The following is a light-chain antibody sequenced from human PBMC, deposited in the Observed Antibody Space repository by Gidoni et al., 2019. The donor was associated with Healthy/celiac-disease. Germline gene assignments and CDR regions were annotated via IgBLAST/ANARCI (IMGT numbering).Light chain of an antibody. V-gene: IGKV3-20*01. J-gene: IGKJ1*01. CDR2: GAS. Sequence: EIVLTQSPGTLSLSPGARATLSCRASQSVSSSYLAWYQQKPGQAPRLLISGASSRATGIPDRFSGSGSGTDFTLTISRLEPEDFAVYYCQQYGSSSWTFGQGTKVEIK. CDR3: QQYGSSSWT. CDR1: QSVSSSY.